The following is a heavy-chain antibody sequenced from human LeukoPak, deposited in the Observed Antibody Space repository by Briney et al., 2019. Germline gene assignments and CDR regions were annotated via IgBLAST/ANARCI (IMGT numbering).Heavy chain of an antibody. CDR2: ISSNGGST. CDR1: GFTFSSYA. D-gene: IGHD3-22*01. J-gene: IGHJ4*02. CDR3: ARGLEYYYDSSGYYLADY. Sequence: GVSLRLTCAASGFTFSSYAMHWVRQAPGKGLEYVSAISSNGGSTYYANSVKGRFTISRDNSKNTLYLQMGSLRAEDMAVYYCARGLEYYYDSSGYYLADYWGQGTLVTVSS. V-gene: IGHV3-64*01.